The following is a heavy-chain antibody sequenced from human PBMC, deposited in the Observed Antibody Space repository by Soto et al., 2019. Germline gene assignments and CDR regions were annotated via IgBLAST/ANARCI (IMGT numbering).Heavy chain of an antibody. CDR1: DGSISSYY. CDR2: ISPSGST. D-gene: IGHD6-6*01. Sequence: SEPQSHTCTGSDGSISSYYWCWIRQPAGKGLEWIGRISPSGSTNYNPPLKSRVTLSVDTSKNQFPLKLSSVTAADTAVYYCARVMEQLALDYWGQGTLVTVSS. CDR3: ARVMEQLALDY. V-gene: IGHV4-4*07. J-gene: IGHJ4*02.